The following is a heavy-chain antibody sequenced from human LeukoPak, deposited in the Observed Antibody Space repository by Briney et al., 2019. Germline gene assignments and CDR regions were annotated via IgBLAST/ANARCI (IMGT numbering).Heavy chain of an antibody. CDR2: ISGSGGST. D-gene: IGHD3-16*01. CDR1: GFTFSSYA. Sequence: GGSLRLSRAASGFTFSSYAMSWVRQAPGKGLEWVSAISGSGGSTYYADSVKGRFTISRDNSKNTLYLQMNSLRAEDTAVYYCAKGRYDYVWGSSHYYYYGMDVWGQGTTVTVSS. J-gene: IGHJ6*02. V-gene: IGHV3-23*01. CDR3: AKGRYDYVWGSSHYYYYGMDV.